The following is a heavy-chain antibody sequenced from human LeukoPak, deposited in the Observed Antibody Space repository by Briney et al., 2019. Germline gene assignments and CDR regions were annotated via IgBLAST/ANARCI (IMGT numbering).Heavy chain of an antibody. CDR2: IDPNSGDT. CDR1: GYIFTGYY. D-gene: IGHD3-3*01. CDR3: AKNDGNYDDS. V-gene: IGHV1-2*02. Sequence: ASVKVSCKASGYIFTGYYLHWVRQAPGQGLEWLGWIDPNSGDTDFAQNFQGRVTLTSDTSITTAYMELRSLRSDDTAGYYCAKNDGNYDDSWGQGSLVIVSS. J-gene: IGHJ4*02.